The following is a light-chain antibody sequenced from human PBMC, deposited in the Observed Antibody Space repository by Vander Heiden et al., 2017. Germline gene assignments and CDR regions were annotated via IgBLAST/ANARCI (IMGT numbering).Light chain of an antibody. CDR2: DAS. CDR3: QQCRNCPLT. V-gene: IGKV3-11*01. J-gene: IGKJ4*01. Sequence: EIVLTQSPGTLSLSPGERATLSCRASQSVSSYLAWYQQKLGQAPRLLIYDASNRATGIPARFSSSGSGTDFTLTISSLEPEDFGVYYCQQCRNCPLTFGGGTKVEI. CDR1: QSVSSY.